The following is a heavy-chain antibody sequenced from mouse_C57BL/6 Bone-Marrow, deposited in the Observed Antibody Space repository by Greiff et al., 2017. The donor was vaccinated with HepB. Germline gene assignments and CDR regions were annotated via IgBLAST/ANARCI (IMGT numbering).Heavy chain of an antibody. CDR2: IDPENGDT. CDR1: GFNIKDDY. Sequence: EVMLVESGAELVRPGASVKLSCTASGFNIKDDYMHWVKQRPEQGLEWIGWIDPENGDTEYASKFQGKATITADTSSNTAYLQLSSLTSEDTAVYYCTLYYDYDERFAYWGQGTLVTVSA. V-gene: IGHV14-4*01. CDR3: TLYYDYDERFAY. D-gene: IGHD2-4*01. J-gene: IGHJ3*01.